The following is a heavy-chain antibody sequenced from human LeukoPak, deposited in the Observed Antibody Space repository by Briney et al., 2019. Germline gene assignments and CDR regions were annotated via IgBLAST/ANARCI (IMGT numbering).Heavy chain of an antibody. CDR1: GGSVTSYY. CDR2: IYYTGST. J-gene: IGHJ4*02. CDR3: ARDRVLLWFGELFHFDY. V-gene: IGHV4-59*02. Sequence: SETLSLTCTVSGGSVTSYYWSWIRQPPGKGLEWIGYIYYTGSTNYNPSLKSRVTISVDTSKNQFSLKLSSVTAADTAVYYCARDRVLLWFGELFHFDYWGQGTLVTVSS. D-gene: IGHD3-10*01.